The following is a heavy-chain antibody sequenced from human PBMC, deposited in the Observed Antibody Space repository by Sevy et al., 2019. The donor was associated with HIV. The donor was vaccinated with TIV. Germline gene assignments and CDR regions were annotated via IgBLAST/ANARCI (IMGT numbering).Heavy chain of an antibody. J-gene: IGHJ4*02. Sequence: SETLSLTCAVSGGSISSNNWWSWVRQPPGKGLEWIGEICHSGSTTYNPSLKSRVTISVDKSKNQFSLKLRSVTAADTAVYYCVRDSEGATSFGYWGQGTLVTVSS. CDR2: ICHSGST. V-gene: IGHV4-4*02. CDR3: VRDSEGATSFGY. CDR1: GGSISSNNW. D-gene: IGHD1-26*01.